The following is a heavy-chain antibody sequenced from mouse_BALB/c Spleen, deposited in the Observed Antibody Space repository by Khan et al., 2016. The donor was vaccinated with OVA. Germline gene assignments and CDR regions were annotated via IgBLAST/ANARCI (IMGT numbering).Heavy chain of an antibody. V-gene: IGHV14-3*02. Sequence: VQLKQSGAELVKPGASVKLSCTGSGFNIKDTYMEWVKQRPEQGLEWIGRIDPANGNTDYDPKLQGQDTITADTSSNTAYLKLSSLTSEDTSVYYCARSSTYVDYAMDYWGQGTSVTVSS. J-gene: IGHJ4*01. D-gene: IGHD2-12*01. CDR1: GFNIKDTY. CDR2: IDPANGNT. CDR3: ARSSTYVDYAMDY.